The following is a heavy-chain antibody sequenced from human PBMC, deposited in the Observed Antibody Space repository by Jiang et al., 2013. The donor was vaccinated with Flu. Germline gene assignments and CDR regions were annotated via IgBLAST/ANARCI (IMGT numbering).Heavy chain of an antibody. V-gene: IGHV4-39*01. J-gene: IGHJ4*02. CDR3: ARSTTGGWPNPLDY. Sequence: SRVTISVDTSKNQFSLKLSSVTAADTAVYYCARSTTGGWPNPLDYWGQGTLVTVSS. D-gene: IGHD6-19*01.